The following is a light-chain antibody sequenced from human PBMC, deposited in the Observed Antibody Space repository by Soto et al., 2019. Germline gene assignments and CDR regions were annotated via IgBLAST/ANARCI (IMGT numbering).Light chain of an antibody. Sequence: EIVMTQSPATLSVSPGDRATLSCTASQSVNSDLAWYQHKPGQSPRLLIYGASTRATGVPARFSGSGSGTEFTLTITSPQSEDFAIYYCQQYTNWPPYTFGQGTKLEIK. CDR1: QSVNSD. J-gene: IGKJ2*01. CDR2: GAS. V-gene: IGKV3-15*01. CDR3: QQYTNWPPYT.